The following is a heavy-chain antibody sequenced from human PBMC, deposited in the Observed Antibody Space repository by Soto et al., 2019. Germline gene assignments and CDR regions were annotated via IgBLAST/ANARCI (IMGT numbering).Heavy chain of an antibody. CDR2: IYYIGST. V-gene: IGHV4-31*03. Sequence: QVQLQESGPGLVKTSQTLSLTCTVSGDSIISGDYYWNWIRQHPGKGLEWIGYIYYIGSTSYNPSLESRITISADTSKRQFSLKLSSVSAADTAVYYCARETRHIAFDIWCQGTLVTVSS. D-gene: IGHD2-21*01. CDR3: ARETRHIAFDI. CDR1: GDSIISGDYY. J-gene: IGHJ3*02.